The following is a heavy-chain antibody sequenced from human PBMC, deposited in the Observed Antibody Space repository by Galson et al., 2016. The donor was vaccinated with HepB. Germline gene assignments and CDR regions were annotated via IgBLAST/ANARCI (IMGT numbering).Heavy chain of an antibody. Sequence: SETLSLTCSVSGGSIFSYYWAWIRQPPGKGLEWIGNIYDSGTAHYTPALKSRVTMSVDTSNNQFSLNLTSVTAADTAVYYCARVGPQYGDYVMDYWGQGRLVTVSS. CDR1: GGSIFSYY. CDR2: IYDSGTA. J-gene: IGHJ4*02. D-gene: IGHD2-21*02. V-gene: IGHV4-59*01. CDR3: ARVGPQYGDYVMDY.